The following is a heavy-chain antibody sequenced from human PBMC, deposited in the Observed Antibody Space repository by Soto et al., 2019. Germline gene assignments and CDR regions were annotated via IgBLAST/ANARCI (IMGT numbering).Heavy chain of an antibody. J-gene: IGHJ6*02. D-gene: IGHD6-13*01. CDR3: VSQQQLTIGYYYHGMDV. CDR2: IYPGDSDT. CDR1: GYKSATYW. Sequence: GESLKISCKGSGYKSATYWIGWVRQVPGKGLEWMGIIYPGDSDTTYSPFFQGQVTISADKSISTAYLQWSSLKASDTAMYYCVSQQQLTIGYYYHGMDVWGQGTTVSVSS. V-gene: IGHV5-51*01.